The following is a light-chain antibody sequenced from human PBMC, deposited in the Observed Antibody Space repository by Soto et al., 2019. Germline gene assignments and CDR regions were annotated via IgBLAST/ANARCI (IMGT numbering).Light chain of an antibody. V-gene: IGKV3D-15*01. CDR3: QQYNNWPRT. J-gene: IGKJ3*01. CDR2: GVS. Sequence: EIVMTQSPATLSVSPGERATLSCRASQSVGSDLAWYQQKPGQRPRLLLYGVSTRATGIPARFSGSGSGTEFTLTISSLQSEDFAIYYCQQYNNWPRTFGAGTKVDFK. CDR1: QSVGSD.